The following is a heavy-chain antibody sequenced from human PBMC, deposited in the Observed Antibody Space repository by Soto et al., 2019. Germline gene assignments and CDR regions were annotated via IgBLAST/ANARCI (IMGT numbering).Heavy chain of an antibody. CDR2: IYNTGTT. CDR3: ANDSTGYYSDAFDV. Sequence: QMQESGPGLVKPSETLSLTCTVSGAAMSSYYWRWVRQSPGKGLEWIGYIYNTGTTDYNPSLKSRVTISVERSKFQFSLKLTSVTAADTAVYYCANDSTGYYSDAFDVWGQGARVIVSS. V-gene: IGHV4-59*03. CDR1: GAAMSSYY. J-gene: IGHJ3*01. D-gene: IGHD3-22*01.